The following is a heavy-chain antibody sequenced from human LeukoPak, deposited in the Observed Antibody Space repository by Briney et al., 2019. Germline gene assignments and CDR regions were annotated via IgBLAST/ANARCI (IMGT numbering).Heavy chain of an antibody. Sequence: PSETLSLTCAVYGGSFSGHYWSWIRQPPGKGLEWIGEINHSGSTNYNPSLKSRVTISVDTSKNQFSLKLSSVTAADTAVYYCARRGELSFLVWGQGTLVTVSS. CDR2: INHSGST. V-gene: IGHV4-34*01. CDR1: GGSFSGHY. CDR3: ARRGELSFLV. J-gene: IGHJ4*02. D-gene: IGHD3-16*02.